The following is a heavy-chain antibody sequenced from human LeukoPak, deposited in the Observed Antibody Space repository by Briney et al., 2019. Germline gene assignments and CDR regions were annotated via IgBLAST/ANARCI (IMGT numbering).Heavy chain of an antibody. CDR1: GGTFSSYA. CDR2: IIPIFGTA. D-gene: IGHD1-26*01. J-gene: IGHJ4*02. CDR3: ARGAPSASPFSGSYYPFDY. V-gene: IGHV1-69*05. Sequence: SVNVSCKASGGTFSSYAISWVRQAPGQGLEWMGGIIPIFGTANYAQKFQGRVTITTDESTSTAYMELSSLRSEDTAVYYCARGAPSASPFSGSYYPFDYWGQGTLVTVSS.